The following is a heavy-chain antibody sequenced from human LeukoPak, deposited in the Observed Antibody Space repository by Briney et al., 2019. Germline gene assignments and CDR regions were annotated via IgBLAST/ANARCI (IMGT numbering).Heavy chain of an antibody. J-gene: IGHJ4*02. D-gene: IGHD3-10*01. Sequence: GQPLKISCKGSGNALVTYWTAWVGQMLGKGLEWMGVIYPADSDTRYSPTFQGQVTISADTSTITVYLQWSTLKASYSAMYYCARPSPHSFGSCFYWGQGTLVTVSS. CDR2: IYPADSDT. CDR1: GNALVTYW. V-gene: IGHV5-51*01. CDR3: ARPSPHSFGSCFY.